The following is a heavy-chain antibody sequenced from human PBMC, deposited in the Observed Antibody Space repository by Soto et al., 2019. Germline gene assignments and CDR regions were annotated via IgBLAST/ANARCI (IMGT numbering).Heavy chain of an antibody. V-gene: IGHV1-58*01. D-gene: IGHD6-19*01. CDR3: AAESSGWYSYYYGMDV. Sequence: VKVSCKASGFTFTSSAVQWVRQARGQRLEWIGWIVVGSGNTNYAQKFQERVTITRDMSTSTAYMELSSLRSEDTAVYYCAAESSGWYSYYYGMDVWGQGTTVTVSS. J-gene: IGHJ6*02. CDR1: GFTFTSSA. CDR2: IVVGSGNT.